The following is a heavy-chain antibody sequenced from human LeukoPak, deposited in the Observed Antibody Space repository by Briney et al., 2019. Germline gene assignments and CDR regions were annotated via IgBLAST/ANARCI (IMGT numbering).Heavy chain of an antibody. CDR1: GYIFTSYG. D-gene: IGHD3-22*01. J-gene: IGHJ2*01. CDR3: AREDFYYDSSGYYPWYFDL. CDR2: ISTQNGNT. Sequence: ASVKVSCKTSGYIFTSYGISWVRQAPGQGLEWMGWISTQNGNTNYAQKFQGRVAMTTDTATSTAYMELRSLGSDDTAVYYCAREDFYYDSSGYYPWYFDLWGRGTLVTVSS. V-gene: IGHV1-18*01.